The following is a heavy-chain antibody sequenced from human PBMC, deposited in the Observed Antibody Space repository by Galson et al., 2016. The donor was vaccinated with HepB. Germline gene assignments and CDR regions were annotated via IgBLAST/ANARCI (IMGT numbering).Heavy chain of an antibody. D-gene: IGHD2-15*01. CDR2: IFYSGNT. Sequence: SETLSLTCTVSGDSISSSNYYWGWIRQPPGRGLEWIGSIFYSGNTYYNPSLKSRVTLFVDTPKNQFSLNLTSVIAADTGVYYCARWDIAYSGGMDVWGQGTTVPVFS. V-gene: IGHV4-39*01. CDR1: GDSISSSNYY. J-gene: IGHJ6*02. CDR3: ARWDIAYSGGMDV.